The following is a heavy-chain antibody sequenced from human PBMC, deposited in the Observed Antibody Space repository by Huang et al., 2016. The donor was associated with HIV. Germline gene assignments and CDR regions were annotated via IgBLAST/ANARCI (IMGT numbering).Heavy chain of an antibody. CDR3: AREVMITFGGPFDP. J-gene: IGHJ5*02. Sequence: QVQLQQWGAGLLKPSETLSLTCAVYGGSFSGYYWNWIRQSPGKGLEWIGQINHSGSTNYNPSLKGRVTISVDTSKNQFSLKLNSVTAADTAVYYWAREVMITFGGPFDPWGHGNLVTISS. CDR1: GGSFSGYY. D-gene: IGHD3-16*01. V-gene: IGHV4-34*01. CDR2: INHSGST.